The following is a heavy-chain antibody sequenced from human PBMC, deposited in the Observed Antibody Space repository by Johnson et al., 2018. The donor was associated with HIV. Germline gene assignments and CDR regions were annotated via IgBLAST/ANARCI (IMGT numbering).Heavy chain of an antibody. CDR2: ISFDGSTI. Sequence: QVQLVESGGGVVQPGRSLRLSCAASGFSFSDSAMHWVRQAPGKGLEWVAVISFDGSTISQANSVEGRLHISRDHSRDTLSLQMNSLRVEDTALYYCARDRLLWFRELWPHDAFDIWGQGTMVTVSS. D-gene: IGHD3-10*01. V-gene: IGHV3-30-3*01. CDR1: GFSFSDSA. CDR3: ARDRLLWFRELWPHDAFDI. J-gene: IGHJ3*02.